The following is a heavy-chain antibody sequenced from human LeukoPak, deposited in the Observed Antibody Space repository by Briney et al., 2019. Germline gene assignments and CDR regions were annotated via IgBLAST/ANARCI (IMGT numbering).Heavy chain of an antibody. Sequence: SETLSLTCTVSGGSINTANYYWGWLRQPPGKGLEWIGSIYYSETTYDHPSLKSRVTISIETSKNQFSLRLSSVTASDTAVYYCARQRADYYYYYVDVWGEGTTVAVS. J-gene: IGHJ6*03. CDR3: ARQRADYYYYYVDV. CDR1: GGSINTANYY. V-gene: IGHV4-39*01. CDR2: IYYSETT.